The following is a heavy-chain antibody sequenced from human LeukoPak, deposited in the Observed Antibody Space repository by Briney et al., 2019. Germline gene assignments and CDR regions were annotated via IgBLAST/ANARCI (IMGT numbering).Heavy chain of an antibody. J-gene: IGHJ4*02. CDR2: IKQDGSEK. CDR3: ARSDSSGYFYFDY. D-gene: IGHD3-22*01. CDR1: GFTFSSYW. V-gene: IGHV3-7*03. Sequence: PGGSLRLSCAASGFTFSSYWMNWVRQAPGKGLEWVANIKQDGSEKHFVDSEKGRFTISRDNAKNSLYLQMNSLRAEDTAVYYCARSDSSGYFYFDYWGQGTLVTVSS.